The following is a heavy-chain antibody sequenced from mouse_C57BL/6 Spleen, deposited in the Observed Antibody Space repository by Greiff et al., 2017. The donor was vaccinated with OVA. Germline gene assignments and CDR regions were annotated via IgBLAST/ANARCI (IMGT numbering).Heavy chain of an antibody. Sequence: QVQLKQPGAELVMPGASVKLPCKASGYTFTSYWMHWVKQRPGQGLEWIGEIDPSDSYTNYNQKFKGKSTLTVDKSSSTAYMQLSSLTSEDSAVYYGARRVYGSSHWYFDVWGTGTTVTVSS. V-gene: IGHV1-69*01. CDR2: IDPSDSYT. CDR1: GYTFTSYW. CDR3: ARRVYGSSHWYFDV. J-gene: IGHJ1*03. D-gene: IGHD1-1*01.